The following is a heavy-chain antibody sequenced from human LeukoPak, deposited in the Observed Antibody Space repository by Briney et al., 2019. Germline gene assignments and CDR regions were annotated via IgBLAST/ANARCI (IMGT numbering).Heavy chain of an antibody. J-gene: IGHJ5*02. Sequence: GGSLRLSCAATGFTFSSYGMSWVRQAPGKGLEWVSAISGSGGSTYYADSVKGRFTISRDNSKNTLYLQMNSLRAEDTAVYYCAKVVPYEVRGVNLWFDPWGQGTLVTVSS. V-gene: IGHV3-23*01. D-gene: IGHD3-10*01. CDR3: AKVVPYEVRGVNLWFDP. CDR1: GFTFSSYG. CDR2: ISGSGGST.